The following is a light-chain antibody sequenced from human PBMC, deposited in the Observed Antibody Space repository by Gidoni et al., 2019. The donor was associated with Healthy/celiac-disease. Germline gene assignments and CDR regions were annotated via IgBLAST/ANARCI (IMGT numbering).Light chain of an antibody. CDR2: GAS. V-gene: IGKV3-15*01. J-gene: IGKJ3*01. Sequence: EIVLTQSPATLSVSPGERATLSCRASQSVSSNLAWYQQKPGQAPRLLIYGASTRATGIPARFSGSGSGTDFTLTISSLQSEDFAVYYCQQYNNWPLAFXPXTKVXIK. CDR1: QSVSSN. CDR3: QQYNNWPLA.